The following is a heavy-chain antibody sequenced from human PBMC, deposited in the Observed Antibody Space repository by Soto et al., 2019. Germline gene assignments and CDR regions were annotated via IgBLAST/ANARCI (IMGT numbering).Heavy chain of an antibody. Sequence: GASVKVSCKASGYTFTSYGISWVRQAPGQGLEWMGWISAYNGNTNYAQKLQGRVTMTTDTSTSTAYMELRSLRSDDTAVYYCASGVYIGYDPLYYRAMDVCCQGIIVT. CDR1: GYTFTSYG. CDR3: ASGVYIGYDPLYYRAMDV. CDR2: ISAYNGNT. D-gene: IGHD5-12*01. V-gene: IGHV1-18*04. J-gene: IGHJ6*02.